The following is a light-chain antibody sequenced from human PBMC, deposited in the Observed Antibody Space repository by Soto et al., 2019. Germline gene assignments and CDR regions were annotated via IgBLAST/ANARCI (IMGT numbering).Light chain of an antibody. J-gene: IGKJ2*01. CDR3: QQYNSLYT. Sequence: DIQMTQSPSTLSASVGDRVTITCRALQSISSWVAWDRQKQRKAHKLLIYKASSLESGFPSRFSGSGSGTEFTLTIISLQPDYFATYSCQQYNSLYTCGQGIKLEIK. CDR1: QSISSW. V-gene: IGKV1-5*03. CDR2: KAS.